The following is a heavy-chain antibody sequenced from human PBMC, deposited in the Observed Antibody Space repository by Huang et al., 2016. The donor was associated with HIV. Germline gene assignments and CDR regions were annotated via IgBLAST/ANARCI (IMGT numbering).Heavy chain of an antibody. CDR1: GFTFNNHA. J-gene: IGHJ4*02. D-gene: IGHD4-17*01. Sequence: EVELAESGENLVQPGGSLRLSCAASGFTFNNHAMHWVRQAPGEGLEYVSTISSKGESTHYAESVKGRFTISRDNSRNTLYLHMGSLTADDVGIYYCARGGATVLTGFDYWGQGIPVIVSS. CDR3: ARGGATVLTGFDY. V-gene: IGHV3-64*02. CDR2: ISSKGEST.